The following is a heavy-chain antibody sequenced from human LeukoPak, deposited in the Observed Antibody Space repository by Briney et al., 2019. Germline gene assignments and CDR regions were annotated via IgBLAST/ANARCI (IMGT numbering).Heavy chain of an antibody. CDR2: INHRGVT. V-gene: IGHV4-34*01. J-gene: IGHJ4*02. D-gene: IGHD4-4*01. Sequence: RPSETLSLTCAVYGGSFSDYYWTWVRQPPGKGLEWIGEINHRGVTTYYPSLKSRVTISIDTYRNQFSLTMHSLTAADTAVYYCARTVGRTASLSYWGQGTLVTVSS. CDR1: GGSFSDYY. CDR3: ARTVGRTASLSY.